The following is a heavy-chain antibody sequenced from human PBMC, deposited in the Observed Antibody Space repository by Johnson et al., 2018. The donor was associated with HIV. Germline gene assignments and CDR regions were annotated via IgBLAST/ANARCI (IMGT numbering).Heavy chain of an antibody. D-gene: IGHD1-26*01. J-gene: IGHJ3*02. V-gene: IGHV3-30*04. CDR2: ISYDGRKE. CDR1: GFTFSSHP. Sequence: QVQLVESGGGVAQPWTSLRLSCAASGFTFSSHPMNWVRQAPGKGLEGVAVISYDGRKEYYGDSGKCGFTISRDHAENSLFLNMNSLRAEDTAVYYCARGLGESYPYPPDAFDIWGQGTMVTVSS. CDR3: ARGLGESYPYPPDAFDI.